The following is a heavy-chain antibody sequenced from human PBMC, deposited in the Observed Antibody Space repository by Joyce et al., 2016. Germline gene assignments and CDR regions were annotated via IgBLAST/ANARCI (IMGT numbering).Heavy chain of an antibody. D-gene: IGHD3-10*01. V-gene: IGHV4-4*07. Sequence: QVQLQESGPGLVKPSETLSLTCTVPGDSISSYYWSWIRQPAGKGLEWIGRMDTSGSTSYSPSLKSRVTMTADTSKNQFSLNLNSVTAADTAVYYCARDPPTYYYGSGSYRGPFGIWGQGTMVTVSS. CDR2: MDTSGST. J-gene: IGHJ3*02. CDR1: GDSISSYY. CDR3: ARDPPTYYYGSGSYRGPFGI.